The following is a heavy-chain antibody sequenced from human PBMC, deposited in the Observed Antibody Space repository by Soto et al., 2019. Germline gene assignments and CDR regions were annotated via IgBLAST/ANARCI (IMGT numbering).Heavy chain of an antibody. Sequence: SVKVSCKASGGTFSSYAISWVRQAPGQGLEWMGGIIPIFGTANYAQKFQGRVTITADESTSTAYMELSSLRSEDTAVYYCAREGETTVTTGYYGMDVWGQGTTVTVSS. CDR3: AREGETTVTTGYYGMDV. CDR2: IIPIFGTA. CDR1: GGTFSSYA. D-gene: IGHD4-17*01. V-gene: IGHV1-69*13. J-gene: IGHJ6*02.